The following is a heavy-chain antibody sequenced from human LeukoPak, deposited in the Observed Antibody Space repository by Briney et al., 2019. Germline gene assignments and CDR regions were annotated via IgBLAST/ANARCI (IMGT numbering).Heavy chain of an antibody. D-gene: IGHD6-19*01. Sequence: PGGSLRLSCAASGFTFTNYAMSWVRQAPGKGLEWVGRIRSKADTYATTYGASLKGRFTISRDDSRNRAYLQMSSLRTEDTAVYYCTREYSSGWPFDFWGQGTLVTVSS. CDR3: TREYSSGWPFDF. J-gene: IGHJ4*02. CDR1: GFTFTNYA. V-gene: IGHV3-73*01. CDR2: IRSKADTYAT.